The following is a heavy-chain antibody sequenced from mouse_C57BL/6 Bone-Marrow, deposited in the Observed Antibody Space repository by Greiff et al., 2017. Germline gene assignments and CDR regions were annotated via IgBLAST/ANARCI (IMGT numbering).Heavy chain of an antibody. J-gene: IGHJ3*01. D-gene: IGHD3-2*02. CDR1: GYTFTSYW. Sequence: VKLQQPGAELVMPGASVKLSCKASGYTFTSYWMHWVKQRPGQGLEWIGEIDPSDSYTNYNQKFKGKSTLTVDKSSSTAYMQLSSLTSEDSAVYYCARRHDSSGLAWFAYWGQGTLVTVSA. CDR3: ARRHDSSGLAWFAY. V-gene: IGHV1-69*01. CDR2: IDPSDSYT.